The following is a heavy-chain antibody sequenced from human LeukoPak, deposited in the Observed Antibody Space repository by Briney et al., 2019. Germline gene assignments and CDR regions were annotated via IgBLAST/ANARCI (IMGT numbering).Heavy chain of an antibody. CDR1: GGSISSYY. Sequence: SETLSLTCTVSGGSISSYYWSWIRQPAGKGLEWIGRIYTSGSTNYNPSLKSRVTMSIDTSKNQFSLRLSSVTAADTAVYYCARVASSWYNYFDSWGQGTLVTVSS. CDR3: ARVASSWYNYFDS. J-gene: IGHJ4*02. CDR2: IYTSGST. V-gene: IGHV4-4*07. D-gene: IGHD6-13*01.